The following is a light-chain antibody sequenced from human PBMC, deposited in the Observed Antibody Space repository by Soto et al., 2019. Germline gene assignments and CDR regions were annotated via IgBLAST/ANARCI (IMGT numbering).Light chain of an antibody. CDR1: SSNFGSGYD. Sequence: QPVLTQPPSVSGAPGQRVTISCTGSSSNFGSGYDVQWYQHLPGTAPKYLMSGNNKWPSGVPDRFSGSKSGTSASLAITGLQAEDEADYYCQSYDISRSGYVFGTGTKLTVL. V-gene: IGLV1-40*01. CDR2: GNN. CDR3: QSYDISRSGYV. J-gene: IGLJ1*01.